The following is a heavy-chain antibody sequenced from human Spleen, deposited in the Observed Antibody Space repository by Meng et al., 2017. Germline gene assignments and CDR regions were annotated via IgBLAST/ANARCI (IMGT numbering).Heavy chain of an antibody. CDR1: GFNYRASA. CDR3: SGHVDY. J-gene: IGHJ4*01. Sequence: GQMVGSGGAVFQPGKSLTLSGAASGFNYRASAIHWVRQAPGKGLEWIGRMKSNVDGGTVDYAAAVKGRFFISRDDSENTFYLQMNSLKTEDTAVYYCSGHVDYWGHGTLVTVSS. CDR2: MKSNVDGGTV. V-gene: IGHV3-15*02.